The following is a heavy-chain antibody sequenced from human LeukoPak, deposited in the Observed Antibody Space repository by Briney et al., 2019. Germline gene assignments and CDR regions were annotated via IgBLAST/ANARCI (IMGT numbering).Heavy chain of an antibody. Sequence: SVKVSCKASGGTFSSYAISWVRQAPGQGLEWMGGIIPIFGTANYAQKLQGRVTMTTDTSTSTAYMELRSLRSDDTAVYYCAREGYCSSTSCLTFDYWGQGTLVTVSS. V-gene: IGHV1-69*05. CDR3: AREGYCSSTSCLTFDY. D-gene: IGHD2-2*01. J-gene: IGHJ4*02. CDR2: IIPIFGTA. CDR1: GGTFSSYA.